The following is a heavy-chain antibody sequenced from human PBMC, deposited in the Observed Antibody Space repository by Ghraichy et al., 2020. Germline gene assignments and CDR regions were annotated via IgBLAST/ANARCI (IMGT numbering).Heavy chain of an antibody. CDR2: MHDSGNT. J-gene: IGHJ4*02. CDR3: ASFQYSDFFKY. Sequence: SETLSLTCTVSGDSISNYYWGWIRQPPGKGLEWIAYMHDSGNTNYNPSLKSRVTISVDTSKRQVSLKVNSVTAADTAVYYCASFQYSDFFKYWGQGTLVTVSS. V-gene: IGHV4-59*08. CDR1: GDSISNYY. D-gene: IGHD2-15*01.